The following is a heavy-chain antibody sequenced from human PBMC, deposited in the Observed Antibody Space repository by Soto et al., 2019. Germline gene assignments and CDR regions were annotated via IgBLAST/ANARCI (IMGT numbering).Heavy chain of an antibody. J-gene: IGHJ6*02. Sequence: SETLSLTCTVSGGSISSGGYYWSWIRQHPGKGLEWIGYIYYSGSTYYNPSLKSRVTISVDTSKNQFSLKLSSVTAADTAVYYCAGAQNVHPGMDVWGQGTTVTVSS. CDR2: IYYSGST. V-gene: IGHV4-31*03. CDR1: GGSISSGGYY. CDR3: AGAQNVHPGMDV.